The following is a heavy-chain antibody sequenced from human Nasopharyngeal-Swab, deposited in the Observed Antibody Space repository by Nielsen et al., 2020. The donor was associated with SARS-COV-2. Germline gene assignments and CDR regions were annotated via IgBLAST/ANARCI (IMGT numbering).Heavy chain of an antibody. CDR1: GDTFSSYA. CDR2: IIPIFGTA. CDR3: ARDRYCSSTSCYARFGEPLPYYYYYYGMDV. Sequence: SVKVSCKASGDTFSSYAISWVRQAPGQGLEWMGGIIPIFGTANYAQKFQGRVTITADESTSTAYMELSSLRSEDTAVYYCARDRYCSSTSCYARFGEPLPYYYYYYGMDVWGQGTTVTVAS. D-gene: IGHD2-2*01. V-gene: IGHV1-69*13. J-gene: IGHJ6*02.